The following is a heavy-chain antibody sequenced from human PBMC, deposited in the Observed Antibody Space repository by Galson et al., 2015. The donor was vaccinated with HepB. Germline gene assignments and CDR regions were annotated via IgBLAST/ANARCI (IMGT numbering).Heavy chain of an antibody. J-gene: IGHJ5*02. Sequence: SVKVSCKASGYTFSRFYVTWVRQAPGQGLEWMGWISGYDGHTNYAPKFQGRVTMTTETSTSTAYMELRSLGSDATAVYYCARMLDVLLDSGGPWGHWFDPWGQGALVTVSS. V-gene: IGHV1-18*04. CDR1: GYTFSRFY. CDR2: ISGYDGHT. CDR3: ARMLDVLLDSGGPWGHWFDP. D-gene: IGHD2-2*03.